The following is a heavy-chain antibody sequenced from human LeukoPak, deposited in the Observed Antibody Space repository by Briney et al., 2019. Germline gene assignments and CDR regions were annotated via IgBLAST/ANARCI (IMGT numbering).Heavy chain of an antibody. CDR3: AKLVVGSWAYYFDY. CDR2: ISGSGGST. D-gene: IGHD6-13*01. J-gene: IGHJ4*02. Sequence: HPGGSLRLSCAASGFTFSSYAMSWVRQAPGKGLEWVSAISGSGGSTYYADSAKGRFTISRDNSKNTLYLQMNSLRAEDTAVYYCAKLVVGSWAYYFDYWGQGTLVTVSS. CDR1: GFTFSSYA. V-gene: IGHV3-23*01.